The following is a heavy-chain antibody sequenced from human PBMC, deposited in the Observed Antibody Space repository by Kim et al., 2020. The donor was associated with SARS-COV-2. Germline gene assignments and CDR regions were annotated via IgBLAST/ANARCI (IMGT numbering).Heavy chain of an antibody. CDR3: ARGRIAARPGNWDY. Sequence: GGSLRLSCAASGFTFSDYYMSWIRQAPGKGLEWVSYISSSSYTNYADSVKGRFTISRDNAKNSLYLQMNSLRAEDTAVYYCARGRIAARPGNWDYWGQGTLVTVSS. V-gene: IGHV3-11*06. D-gene: IGHD6-6*01. CDR1: GFTFSDYY. CDR2: ISSSSYT. J-gene: IGHJ4*02.